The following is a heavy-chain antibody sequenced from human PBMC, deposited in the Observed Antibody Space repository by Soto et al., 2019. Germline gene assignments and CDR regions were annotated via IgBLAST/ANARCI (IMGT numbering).Heavy chain of an antibody. D-gene: IGHD2-15*01. V-gene: IGHV3-73*01. CDR1: GFTFSGSA. CDR2: IRSKANSDAT. Sequence: GGSLRLSCVASGFTFSGSAMHWVRQASWKGLEWVGRIRSKANSDATAYGASVKGRFTISRDDSKNTAYLQMNSLKTEDTAVYYCVRYCSGGSCPDAFDIWGQGTMVTVSS. J-gene: IGHJ3*02. CDR3: VRYCSGGSCPDAFDI.